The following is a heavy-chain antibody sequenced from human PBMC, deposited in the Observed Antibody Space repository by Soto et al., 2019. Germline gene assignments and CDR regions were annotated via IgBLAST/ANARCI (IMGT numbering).Heavy chain of an antibody. J-gene: IGHJ6*02. D-gene: IGHD4-17*01. Sequence: QVQLVQSGAEVKKPGASVKVSCKASGYTFTSYYMHWVRQAPGQGLECMGIINPSGGSTSYAQKFQGRVTMTRDTSTSTVYMELSSLRSEDTAVYYCARFYYGGKDHYYYYGMDVWGQGTTVTVSS. CDR2: INPSGGST. CDR1: GYTFTSYY. CDR3: ARFYYGGKDHYYYYGMDV. V-gene: IGHV1-46*01.